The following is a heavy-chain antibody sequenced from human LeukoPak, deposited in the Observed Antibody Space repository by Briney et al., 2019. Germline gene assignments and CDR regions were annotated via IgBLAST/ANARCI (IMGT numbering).Heavy chain of an antibody. J-gene: IGHJ3*02. Sequence: GGSLRLSCAASGFTFSSYAMSWVRQAPGKGLEWVSAISGSGGSTYYADSVKGRFTISRDNSKNTLYLQMNSLRAEDTAVYYCAKDLHDYGDPPDAFDIWGQGTMVTVSS. CDR2: ISGSGGST. CDR3: AKDLHDYGDPPDAFDI. D-gene: IGHD4-17*01. CDR1: GFTFSSYA. V-gene: IGHV3-23*01.